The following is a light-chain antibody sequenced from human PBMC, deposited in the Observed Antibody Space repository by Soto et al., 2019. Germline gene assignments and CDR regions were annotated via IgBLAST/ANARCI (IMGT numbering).Light chain of an antibody. V-gene: IGLV2-11*01. CDR3: CSYAGTYTVV. Sequence: QSALTQPRSVSGSPGQSVAISCTGTGSDVGGYDFVSWYQQHPGKAPELMIYDVSKRPSGVPDRFSGSQSGNTASLTISGLQADDEADYYCCSYAGTYTVVFGGGTKVTVL. CDR2: DVS. CDR1: GSDVGGYDF. J-gene: IGLJ2*01.